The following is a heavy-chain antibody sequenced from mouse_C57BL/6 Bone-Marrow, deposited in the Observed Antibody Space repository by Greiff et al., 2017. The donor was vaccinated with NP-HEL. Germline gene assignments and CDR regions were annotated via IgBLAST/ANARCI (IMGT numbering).Heavy chain of an antibody. V-gene: IGHV1-62-2*01. CDR1: GYTFTEYT. Sequence: QVQLQQSGAELVKPGASVKLSCKASGYTFTEYTIHWVKQRSGQGLEWIGWFYPGSGSIKYNEKFKDKATLTADKSSSTVYMERSGLTSEDSTVYCWARRRWKGEGREGREKLRLEGVDYWGQGTTLTVSS. CDR2: FYPGSGSI. J-gene: IGHJ2*01. D-gene: IGHD3-2*02. CDR3: ARRRWKGEGREGREKLRLEGVDY.